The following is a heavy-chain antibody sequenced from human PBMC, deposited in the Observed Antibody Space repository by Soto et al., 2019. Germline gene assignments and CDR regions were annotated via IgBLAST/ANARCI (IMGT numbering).Heavy chain of an antibody. CDR3: ACLGRMNWFDP. V-gene: IGHV3-21*01. CDR1: GFTFSSYS. Sequence: GGSLRLSCAASGFTFSSYSMNWVRQAPGKGLEWVSSISSSSSYIYYADSVKGRFTISRDNAKNSLYLQMNSLRAEDTAVYYCACLGRMNWFDPWGQGTLVTVSS. J-gene: IGHJ5*02. CDR2: ISSSSSYI.